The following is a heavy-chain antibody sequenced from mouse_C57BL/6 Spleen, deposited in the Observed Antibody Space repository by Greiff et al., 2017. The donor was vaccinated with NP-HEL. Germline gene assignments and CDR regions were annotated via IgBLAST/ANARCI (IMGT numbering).Heavy chain of an antibody. CDR3: ARDSSGYGFDY. J-gene: IGHJ2*01. CDR1: GFTFSSYG. Sequence: DVHLVESGGDLVKPGGSLKLSCAASGFTFSSYGMSWVRQTPDKRLEWVATISSGGSYTYYPDSVKGRFTISRDNAKNTLYLQMSSLKSEDTAMYYCARDSSGYGFDYWGQGTTLTVSS. D-gene: IGHD3-2*02. V-gene: IGHV5-6*01. CDR2: ISSGGSYT.